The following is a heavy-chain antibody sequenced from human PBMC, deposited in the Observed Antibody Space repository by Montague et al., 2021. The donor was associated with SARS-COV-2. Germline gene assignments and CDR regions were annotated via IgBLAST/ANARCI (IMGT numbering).Heavy chain of an antibody. Sequence: SLRLSCAASGFTFSSYEMNWVRQAPGKGLEWVSYISISGSTIYYADSVKGRFTISRDNAKNSLYLQMNSLRADDTGVYYCARDLQGPLNQYDTTITGRCWGQGTLVTVSS. D-gene: IGHD5-12*01. V-gene: IGHV3-48*03. CDR1: GFTFSSYE. J-gene: IGHJ4*02. CDR2: ISISGSTI. CDR3: ARDLQGPLNQYDTTITGRC.